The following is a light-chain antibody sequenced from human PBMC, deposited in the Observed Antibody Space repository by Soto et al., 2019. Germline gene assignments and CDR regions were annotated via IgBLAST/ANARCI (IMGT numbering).Light chain of an antibody. J-gene: IGLJ1*01. Sequence: QATRTQPASVSGSPGQSITISCSGTSEDVGGYTYVSWYQHHPGKAPKLMIYEVSNRPSGLSNRFSGSKSGNTASLTISGXQTEDEADYYCTSYSSSNTLVFGTGTKVTVL. CDR3: TSYSSSNTLV. CDR1: SEDVGGYTY. CDR2: EVS. V-gene: IGLV2-14*01.